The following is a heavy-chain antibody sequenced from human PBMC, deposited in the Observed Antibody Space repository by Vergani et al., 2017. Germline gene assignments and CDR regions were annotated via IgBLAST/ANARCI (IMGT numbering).Heavy chain of an antibody. CDR3: AVPYGSGGYYPDY. Sequence: QVQLVQSGAEVKKPGASVKVFCKASGYTFTGHYMHRVRQAPGQGLEWMGWINPNSGGTNYAQKFQGRVTMTRETSISTAYMELSRLRSDDTAVYYCAVPYGSGGYYPDYWGQGTLVTVSS. D-gene: IGHD3-10*01. J-gene: IGHJ4*02. CDR1: GYTFTGHY. V-gene: IGHV1-2*02. CDR2: INPNSGGT.